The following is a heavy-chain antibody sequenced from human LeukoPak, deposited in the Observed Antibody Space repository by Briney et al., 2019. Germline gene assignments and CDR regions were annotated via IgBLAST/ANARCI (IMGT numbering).Heavy chain of an antibody. CDR2: IIPIFGTA. CDR3: ARDHSGSWWLPQSHWSDP. V-gene: IGHV1-69*06. CDR1: GGTFSSYA. D-gene: IGHD2-15*01. Sequence: SVKVSCKASGGTFSSYAISWVRQAPGQGLEWMGGIIPIFGTANYAQKFQGRVTITADKSTSTAYMELSSLRSEDTAVYYCARDHSGSWWLPQSHWSDPWGQGTLVTVSS. J-gene: IGHJ5*02.